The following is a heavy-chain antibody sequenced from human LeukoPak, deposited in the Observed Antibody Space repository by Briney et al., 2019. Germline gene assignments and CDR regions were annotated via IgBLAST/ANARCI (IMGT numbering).Heavy chain of an antibody. D-gene: IGHD6-13*01. Sequence: SETLSLTCTVSGGSISSYYWSWIRQPPGKGLEWIGYIYYSGSTNYNPSLKSRVTISVDTSKNQFSLKLSSVTAADTAVYYCARFSAAGTLWFDPWGQGTLVTVSS. CDR3: ARFSAAGTLWFDP. CDR2: IYYSGST. CDR1: GGSISSYY. V-gene: IGHV4-59*01. J-gene: IGHJ5*02.